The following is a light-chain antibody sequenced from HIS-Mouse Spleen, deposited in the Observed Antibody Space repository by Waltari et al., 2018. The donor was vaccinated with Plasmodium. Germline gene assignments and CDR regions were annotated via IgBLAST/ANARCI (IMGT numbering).Light chain of an antibody. CDR1: QRVSSSY. CDR3: QQYGSSPIT. J-gene: IGKJ5*01. Sequence: EIVLTQSPGTLSLSPGERATLSCRASQRVSSSYLAWYQQKPGQAPRLLIYGASSRATSIPDRFSGSGSGTDFTLTISRLEPEDCAVYYCQQYGSSPITFGQGTRLEIK. CDR2: GAS. V-gene: IGKV3-20*01.